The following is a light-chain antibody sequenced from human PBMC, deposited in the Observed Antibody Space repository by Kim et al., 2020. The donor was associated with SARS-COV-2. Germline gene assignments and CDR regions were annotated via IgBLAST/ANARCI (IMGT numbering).Light chain of an antibody. CDR3: GTWDNSLRGWV. Sequence: QSVLTQPPSVSAAPGQRVTISCSGSGSNLGNNYVSWYQQLPGTAPKLLIFDNDKRPSGIPDRFSGSKSGTSATLGITGLQTGDEADYYCGTWDNSLRGWVFGGGTQLTVL. CDR1: GSNLGNNY. J-gene: IGLJ3*02. CDR2: DND. V-gene: IGLV1-51*01.